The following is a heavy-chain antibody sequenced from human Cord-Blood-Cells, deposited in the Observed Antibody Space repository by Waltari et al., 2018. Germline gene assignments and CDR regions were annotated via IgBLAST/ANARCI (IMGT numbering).Heavy chain of an antibody. CDR1: GCSLSTSGMC. CDR2: IEWDDDK. V-gene: IGHV2-70*15. J-gene: IGHJ3*02. D-gene: IGHD2-15*01. CDR3: AWISCPVGVVAADAFDI. Sequence: QVTLRESGPALVKPTQTLTLTCTFPGCSLSTSGMCVSWFLQPPGKALEWLARIEWDDDKYYSTSLKTRLTISKDTSKNQVVLTMTNMDPVDTATYYCAWISCPVGVVAADAFDIWGQGTMVTVSS.